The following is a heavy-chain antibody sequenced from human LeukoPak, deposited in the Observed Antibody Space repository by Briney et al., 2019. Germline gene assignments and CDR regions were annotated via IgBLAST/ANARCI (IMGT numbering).Heavy chain of an antibody. J-gene: IGHJ4*02. Sequence: PGGSLRLSCAASGFTFSSYSMNWVRQAPGKGLEWVAVIWYDGSNKYYADSVKGRFTISRDNSKNTLYLQMNSLRAEDTAVYYCATLAAAIDYWGQGTLVTVSS. CDR1: GFTFSSYS. CDR2: IWYDGSNK. CDR3: ATLAAAIDY. V-gene: IGHV3-33*08. D-gene: IGHD6-13*01.